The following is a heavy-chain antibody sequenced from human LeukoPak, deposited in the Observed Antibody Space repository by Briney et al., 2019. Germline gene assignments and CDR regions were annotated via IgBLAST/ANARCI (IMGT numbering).Heavy chain of an antibody. Sequence: ASVKVPCKASGYTFTDYYIHWVRQAPGQGLEWMGWINPNSGGTNYAQNFQGRVTMTGDTSISTAYMELSSLRSDDTAVYYCARDIWNLRIIYYWGQGTLVTVSS. V-gene: IGHV1-2*02. J-gene: IGHJ4*02. CDR1: GYTFTDYY. D-gene: IGHD1-1*01. CDR2: INPNSGGT. CDR3: ARDIWNLRIIYY.